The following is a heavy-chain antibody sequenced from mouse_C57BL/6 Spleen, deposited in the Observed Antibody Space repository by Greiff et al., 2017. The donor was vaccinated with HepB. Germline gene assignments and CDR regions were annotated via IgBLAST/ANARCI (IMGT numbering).Heavy chain of an antibody. CDR3: AKSYDGYYLYAMDY. D-gene: IGHD2-3*01. J-gene: IGHJ4*01. CDR1: GFSLTSYG. Sequence: QVQLQQSGPGLVQPSQSLSITCTVSGFSLTSYGVHWVRQSPGKGLEWLGVIWRGGSTDYNAAFMSRLSITKDNSKSQVFFKMNSLQADDTAIYDCAKSYDGYYLYAMDYWGQGTSVTVSS. V-gene: IGHV2-5*01. CDR2: IWRGGST.